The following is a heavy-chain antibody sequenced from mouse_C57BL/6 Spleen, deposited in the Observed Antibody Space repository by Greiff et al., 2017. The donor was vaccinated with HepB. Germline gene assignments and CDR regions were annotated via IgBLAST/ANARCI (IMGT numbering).Heavy chain of an antibody. D-gene: IGHD1-1*01. CDR1: GYAFSSSW. CDR2: IYPGDGDT. Sequence: VQLQQSGPELVKPGASVKISCKASGYAFSSSWMNWVKQRPGKGLEWIGRIYPGDGDTNYNGKFKGKATLTADKSSSTAYMQLSSLTSEDSAVYFCARDGSRAMDYWGQGTSVTVSS. CDR3: ARDGSRAMDY. V-gene: IGHV1-82*01. J-gene: IGHJ4*01.